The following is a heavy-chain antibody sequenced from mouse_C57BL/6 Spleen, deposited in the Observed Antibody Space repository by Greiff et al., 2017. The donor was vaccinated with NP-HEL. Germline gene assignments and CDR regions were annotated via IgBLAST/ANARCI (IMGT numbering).Heavy chain of an antibody. J-gene: IGHJ1*03. V-gene: IGHV1-80*01. CDR3: ARGYGSSYGWYLDV. D-gene: IGHD1-1*01. Sequence: VQLQQSGAELVKPGASVKISCKASGYAFSSYWMNWVKQRPGKGLEWIGQIYPGDGDTNYNGKFKGKATLTADKSSSTAYMQLSSLTSEDSAVYFCARGYGSSYGWYLDVWGTGTTVTVSS. CDR1: GYAFSSYW. CDR2: IYPGDGDT.